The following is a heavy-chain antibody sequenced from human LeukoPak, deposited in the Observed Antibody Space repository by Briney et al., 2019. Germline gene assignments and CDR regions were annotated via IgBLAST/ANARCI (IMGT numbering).Heavy chain of an antibody. CDR2: IKQDGTEK. V-gene: IGHV3-7*04. CDR1: GFTFSTYW. J-gene: IGHJ4*02. D-gene: IGHD1-26*01. CDR3: AGRVGASHFDG. Sequence: GGSLRLSCAASGFTFSTYWMSWVRQAPGKGLERVAIIKQDGTEKYYVDSVKGRFTISRDNAENSLCLQMNSLRAEDTAVYYCAGRVGASHFDGCGQGTLVTVSS.